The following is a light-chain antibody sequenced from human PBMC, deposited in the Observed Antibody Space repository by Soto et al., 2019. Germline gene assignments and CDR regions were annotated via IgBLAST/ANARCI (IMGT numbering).Light chain of an antibody. V-gene: IGKV3-20*01. CDR1: QSLSSSQ. Sequence: EIVLTQSPGTLSLSPGERATLSCRASQSLSSSQLAWYQQKPGQAPRLLIHYASSRATGISDRFTGSGSGTDFTLTITTLEPEDFALYYCQQYGSSPRTFGLGTKVEI. J-gene: IGKJ1*01. CDR2: YAS. CDR3: QQYGSSPRT.